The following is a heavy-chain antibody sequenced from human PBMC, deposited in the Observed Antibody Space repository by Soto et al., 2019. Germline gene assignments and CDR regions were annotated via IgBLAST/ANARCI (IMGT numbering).Heavy chain of an antibody. CDR3: VRGKVNFDF. Sequence: PSETLSLTCIVSNYSISSGYHWGWIRQPPGKGLKGIGTIYQSGNTYQNPSLKSRVILSIDTSKNQFSLNLRNVTAADTAVYYCVRGKVNFDFWGKGILVTVSS. CDR1: NYSISSGYH. J-gene: IGHJ4*02. V-gene: IGHV4-38-2*02. CDR2: IYQSGNT.